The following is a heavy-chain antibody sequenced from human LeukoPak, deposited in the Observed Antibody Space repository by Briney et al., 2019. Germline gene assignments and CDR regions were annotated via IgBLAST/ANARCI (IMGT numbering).Heavy chain of an antibody. CDR3: ARLRYCSSTSCYPGPHDAFDI. Sequence: SVKLSCKASGYTFTIYYMHCVRHAPVQGLEERGIIPPSGGRTSYGQKFQGRVTMTRDTSTSTVYMELSRLRSEDTAVYYCARLRYCSSTSCYPGPHDAFDIWGQGTMVTVSS. D-gene: IGHD2-2*01. J-gene: IGHJ3*02. CDR1: GYTFTIYY. CDR2: IPPSGGRT. V-gene: IGHV1-46*03.